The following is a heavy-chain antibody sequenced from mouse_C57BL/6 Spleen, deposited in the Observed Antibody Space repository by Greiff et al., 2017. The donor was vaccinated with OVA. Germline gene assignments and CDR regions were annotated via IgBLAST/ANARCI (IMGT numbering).Heavy chain of an antibody. Sequence: EVKLMESGGGLVQPGGSMKLSCVASGFTFSNYWMNWVRQSPEKGLEWVAQIRLKSDNYATQYAESVKGRFTISRDDSKSSVYLQMNNLRAEDTGSYYCTETGTGFAYWGQGTLVTVAA. J-gene: IGHJ3*01. V-gene: IGHV6-3*01. D-gene: IGHD4-1*01. CDR2: IRLKSDNYAT. CDR3: TETGTGFAY. CDR1: GFTFSNYW.